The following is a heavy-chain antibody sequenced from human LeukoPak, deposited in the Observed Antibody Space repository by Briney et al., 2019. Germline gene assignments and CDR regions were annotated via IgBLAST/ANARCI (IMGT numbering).Heavy chain of an antibody. J-gene: IGHJ4*02. Sequence: SSETLSLTCTVSGGSISSYYWSWIRQPPGKGLEWIGYIYYSGSTNYNPSLKSRVTISVDTSKNQFSLKLSSVTAADTAVYYCARAEYYFDYWGQGTLVTVSS. CDR3: ARAEYYFDY. CDR2: IYYSGST. V-gene: IGHV4-59*01. CDR1: GGSISSYY.